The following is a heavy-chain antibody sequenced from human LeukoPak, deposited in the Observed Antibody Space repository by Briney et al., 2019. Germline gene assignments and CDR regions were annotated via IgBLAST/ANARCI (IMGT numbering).Heavy chain of an antibody. D-gene: IGHD3-16*02. J-gene: IGHJ4*02. CDR3: ARGAGLRLGELSSLRGPFDY. CDR1: GGSISSYY. CDR2: IYYSGST. Sequence: SETLSLTCTVSGGSISSYYWSWIRQPPGKGLEWIGYIYYSGSTNYNPFLKSRVTISVDTSKNQFSLKLSSVTAADTAVYYCARGAGLRLGELSSLRGPFDYWGQGTLVTVSS. V-gene: IGHV4-59*01.